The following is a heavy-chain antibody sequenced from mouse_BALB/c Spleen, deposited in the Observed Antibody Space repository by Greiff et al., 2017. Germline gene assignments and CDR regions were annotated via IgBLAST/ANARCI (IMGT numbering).Heavy chain of an antibody. Sequence: EVMLVESGGGLVQPGGSRKLSCAASGFTFSSFGMHWVRQAPEKGLEWVAYISSGSSTIYYADTVKGRFTISRDNPKNTLFLQMTSLRSEDTAMYNCARENDNDIGYWGQGTTLTVSS. CDR2: ISSGSSTI. CDR1: GFTFSSFG. CDR3: ARENDNDIGY. V-gene: IGHV5-17*02. D-gene: IGHD2-4*01. J-gene: IGHJ2*01.